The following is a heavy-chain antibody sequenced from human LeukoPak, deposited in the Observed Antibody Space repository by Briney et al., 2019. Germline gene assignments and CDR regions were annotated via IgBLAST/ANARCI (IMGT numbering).Heavy chain of an antibody. CDR1: GFTFSNSW. CDR2: IKQDGGEK. V-gene: IGHV3-7*01. CDR3: ARVFLWFGEFDAFDI. Sequence: PGGSLRLSCVVSGFTFSNSWMSWVRQAPGQGLEWVANIKQDGGEKYYADSVKGRFSISRDNARNSLYLQMNSLRAEDTAVYYCARVFLWFGEFDAFDIWGQGTMVTVSS. J-gene: IGHJ3*02. D-gene: IGHD3-10*01.